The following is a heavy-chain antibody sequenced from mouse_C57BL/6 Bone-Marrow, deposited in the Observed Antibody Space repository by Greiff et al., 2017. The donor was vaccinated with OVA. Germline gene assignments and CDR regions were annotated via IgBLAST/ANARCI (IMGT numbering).Heavy chain of an antibody. Sequence: EVQLQQSGPELVKPGASVKISCKASGYTFTDYYMNWVKQSPGKSLEWIGDINPNNGGTSYNQKFKGKATLTVDKSSSTAYMELRSLTSEDSAVYYCARGWLLWYFDVWGTGTTVTVSS. V-gene: IGHV1-26*01. D-gene: IGHD2-3*01. J-gene: IGHJ1*03. CDR3: ARGWLLWYFDV. CDR2: INPNNGGT. CDR1: GYTFTDYY.